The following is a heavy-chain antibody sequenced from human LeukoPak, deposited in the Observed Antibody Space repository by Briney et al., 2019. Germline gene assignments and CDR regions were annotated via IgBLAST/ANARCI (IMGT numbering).Heavy chain of an antibody. J-gene: IGHJ4*02. Sequence: GGSLRLSCAASGFTFSSYSMNWVRQAPGKGLEWVSSSNNSSSYIYYADSVKGRFTISRDNAKNSLNLQMNSLRAEDTAVYYCARGRIAAAATLLCWGQGTLVTVSS. D-gene: IGHD6-13*01. V-gene: IGHV3-21*01. CDR2: SNNSSSYI. CDR1: GFTFSSYS. CDR3: ARGRIAAAATLLC.